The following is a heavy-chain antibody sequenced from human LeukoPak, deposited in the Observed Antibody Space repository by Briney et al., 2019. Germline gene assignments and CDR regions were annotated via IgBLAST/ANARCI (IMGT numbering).Heavy chain of an antibody. J-gene: IGHJ1*01. CDR1: GYTFTSYY. Sequence: ASVKVSCKASGYTFTSYYMHWVRQAPGQGLEWMGIINPSGGSTSYAQRFQGRVTVTRDTSTSTVYMELSSLTSEDTAVYYCAREQSDITVVAQAYFQYWGQGTLVTVSS. D-gene: IGHD6-19*01. V-gene: IGHV1-46*01. CDR3: AREQSDITVVAQAYFQY. CDR2: INPSGGST.